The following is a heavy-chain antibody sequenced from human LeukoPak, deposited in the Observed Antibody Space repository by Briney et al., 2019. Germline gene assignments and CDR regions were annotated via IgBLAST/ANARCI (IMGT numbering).Heavy chain of an antibody. V-gene: IGHV4-38-2*01. CDR1: GYSISSGYY. J-gene: IGHJ6*03. Sequence: PSETLSLTCAVSGYSISSGYYWGWFRQPPGKGLEWIGCMYHSGSTSYNPSLKSRVTISVDTSKNQFSLKLSSVPAADTAVYYCARQGGSSSPYYYYYMDVWGKGTTVTVSS. CDR3: ARQGGSSSPYYYYYMDV. D-gene: IGHD6-13*01. CDR2: MYHSGST.